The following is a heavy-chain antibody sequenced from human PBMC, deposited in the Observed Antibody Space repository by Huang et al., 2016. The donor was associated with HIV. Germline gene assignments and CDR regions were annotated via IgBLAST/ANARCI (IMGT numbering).Heavy chain of an antibody. Sequence: EVQLLESGGGLVQPGGSLRLSCAACGFPFNNYVMNWVRQAAGKGLEWVATISGNGGSTYYADSVKVRFTISRDNSKNTLYLHMNSLRVEDTAVYYCAKGIKSSGSYYFDYWGQGTLVTVSS. J-gene: IGHJ4*02. CDR3: AKGIKSSGSYYFDY. V-gene: IGHV3-23*01. CDR1: GFPFNNYV. CDR2: ISGNGGST. D-gene: IGHD3-10*01.